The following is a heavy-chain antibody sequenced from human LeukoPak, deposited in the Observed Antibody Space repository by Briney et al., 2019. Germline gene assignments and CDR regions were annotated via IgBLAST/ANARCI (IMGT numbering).Heavy chain of an antibody. Sequence: PGGSLRLSCAASGFTFSSYAMSWVRQAPGKGLEWVSAISGSGGSTYYADSVKGRFTISRDNSKNTLYLQMNSLRAEDTAVYYCAKTLYYYDSSGYYYFDYWGQGTLVTASS. J-gene: IGHJ4*02. CDR2: ISGSGGST. D-gene: IGHD3-22*01. CDR3: AKTLYYYDSSGYYYFDY. CDR1: GFTFSSYA. V-gene: IGHV3-23*01.